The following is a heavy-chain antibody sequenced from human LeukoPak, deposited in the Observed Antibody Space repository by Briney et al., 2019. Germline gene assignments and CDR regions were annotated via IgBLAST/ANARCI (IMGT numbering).Heavy chain of an antibody. CDR2: IKSKNHGSTT. D-gene: IGHD2-2*01. Sequence: GGSLRLSCAASGFSFTTTWMSWVRQAPGKGLEWVGRIKSKNHGSTTEYAAPVKGRFTISSDDSKNTLYLQMNSLRAEDTAVYYCAREARYCSSSSCDYFDYWGQGTLVTVSS. V-gene: IGHV3-15*01. J-gene: IGHJ4*02. CDR3: AREARYCSSSSCDYFDY. CDR1: GFSFTTTW.